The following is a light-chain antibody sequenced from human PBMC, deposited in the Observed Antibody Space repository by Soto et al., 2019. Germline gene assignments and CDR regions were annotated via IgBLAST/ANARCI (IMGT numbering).Light chain of an antibody. V-gene: IGKV3-11*01. Sequence: EIVLTQSPGTLSLSPGERATLSCRASQSVSSSFLAWYQQKPGQAPRLLIYGASNRDTGITARFSGSGSGTDFTLTISSLEPEDVAVYYCQQRSNWPPYTFGQWTKLEIK. CDR3: QQRSNWPPYT. CDR1: QSVSSSF. J-gene: IGKJ2*01. CDR2: GAS.